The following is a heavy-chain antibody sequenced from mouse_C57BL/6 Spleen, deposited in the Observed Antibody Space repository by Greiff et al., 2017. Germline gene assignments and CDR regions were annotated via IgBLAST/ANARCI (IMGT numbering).Heavy chain of an antibody. V-gene: IGHV1-26*01. CDR2: INPNNGGT. Sequence: AQLQQSGPELVKPGASVKISCKASGYTFTDYYMNWVKQSHGKSLEWIGDINPNNGGTSYNQKFKGKATLTVDKSSSTAYMELRSLTSEDSAVYYCARREGYGNSYFDYWGQGTTLTVSS. CDR3: ARREGYGNSYFDY. CDR1: GYTFTDYY. D-gene: IGHD2-1*01. J-gene: IGHJ2*01.